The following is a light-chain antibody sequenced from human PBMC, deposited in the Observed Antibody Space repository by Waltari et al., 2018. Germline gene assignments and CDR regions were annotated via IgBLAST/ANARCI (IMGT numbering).Light chain of an antibody. CDR3: SSYTSISTLV. CDR1: SSDVGNYNY. V-gene: IGLV2-14*01. CDR2: DVS. J-gene: IGLJ3*02. Sequence: QSALTQPASVSGSPGQSITISCTGTSSDVGNYNYVSWYQQHPGKAPKLMIYDVSNRASGVSNRFAGSTSGNTASLPISGLQAEDEADYYCSSYTSISTLVFGGGTKLTVV.